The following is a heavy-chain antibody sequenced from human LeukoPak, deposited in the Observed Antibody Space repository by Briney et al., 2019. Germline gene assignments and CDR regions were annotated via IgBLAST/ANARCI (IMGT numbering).Heavy chain of an antibody. CDR1: GFTFTNHA. V-gene: IGHV1-3*01. CDR2: INAGNGNT. D-gene: IGHD6-13*01. CDR3: ARDPMKIIAAGHYYYYYGMDV. Sequence: EASVKVSCKASGFTFTNHALQWVRQAPGQRLEWMGWINAGNGNTKYSQKFQGRVTITRDTSASTAYMELSSLRSEDTAVYYCARDPMKIIAAGHYYYYYGMDVWGQGTTVTVSS. J-gene: IGHJ6*02.